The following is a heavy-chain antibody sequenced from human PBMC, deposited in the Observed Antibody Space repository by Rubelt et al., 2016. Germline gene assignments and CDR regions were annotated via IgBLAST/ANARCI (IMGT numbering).Heavy chain of an antibody. CDR1: GGSISSSSYY. CDR3: ARIPSSYDSSGYWRGFDY. Sequence: QLQESGPGLVKPSETLSLTCTVSGGSISSSSYYWGWIRQPPGKGLEWIGSIYYSGSTNYNPSLKSRVTISVDTSKNQFSLKLSSVTAADTAVYYCARIPSSYDSSGYWRGFDYWGQGTLVTVSS. V-gene: IGHV4-39*07. J-gene: IGHJ4*02. D-gene: IGHD3-22*01. CDR2: IYYSGST.